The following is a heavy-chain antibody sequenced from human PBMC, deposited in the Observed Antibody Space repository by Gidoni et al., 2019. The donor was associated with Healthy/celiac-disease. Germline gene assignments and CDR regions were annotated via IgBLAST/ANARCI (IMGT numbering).Heavy chain of an antibody. D-gene: IGHD6-13*01. J-gene: IGHJ4*02. CDR2: IYYSGST. Sequence: QLQLQESGPGLVKPSETLSLSCTVSVGSISSSSYYWGWIRQPPGKGLEWIGSIYYSGSTYYNPSLKSRVTISVDTSKNQFSLKLSSVTAADTAVYYCARLKGLDSSSWYEDFDYWGQGTLVTVSS. CDR3: ARLKGLDSSSWYEDFDY. CDR1: VGSISSSSYY. V-gene: IGHV4-39*01.